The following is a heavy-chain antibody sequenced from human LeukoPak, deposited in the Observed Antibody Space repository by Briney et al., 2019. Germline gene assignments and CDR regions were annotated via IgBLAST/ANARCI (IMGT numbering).Heavy chain of an antibody. CDR3: AREGVQWLVNDAFDM. V-gene: IGHV3-13*01. J-gene: IGHJ3*02. D-gene: IGHD6-19*01. Sequence: TGGSLRLSCAASGFTFSSYDMHWVRQATGKGLEWVSAIGTAGDTYYPGSVKGRFTISRDNSKNTLYLQMNSLSAEDTAVYYCAREGVQWLVNDAFDMWGQGTMVTVSS. CDR1: GFTFSSYD. CDR2: IGTAGDT.